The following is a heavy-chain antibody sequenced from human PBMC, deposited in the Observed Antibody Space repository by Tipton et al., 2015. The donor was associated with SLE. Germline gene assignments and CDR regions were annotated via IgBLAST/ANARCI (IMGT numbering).Heavy chain of an antibody. D-gene: IGHD1-26*01. Sequence: SLRLSCSASGFTISTYDMHWVRQTTGKGLEWVSAIDTSGDTYYADSAKGRFTISRESAKRSLFLQMKSLRAGDTAVYYCAREGSVGANFDLWGRGTLVTVSS. CDR2: IDTSGDT. J-gene: IGHJ2*01. CDR1: GFTISTYD. V-gene: IGHV3-13*01. CDR3: AREGSVGANFDL.